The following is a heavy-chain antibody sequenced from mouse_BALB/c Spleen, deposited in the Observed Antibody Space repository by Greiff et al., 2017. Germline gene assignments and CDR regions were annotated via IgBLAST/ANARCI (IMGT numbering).Heavy chain of an antibody. D-gene: IGHD2-14*01. CDR1: GFNIKDTY. CDR2: IDPANGNT. CDR3: AGRYDGWMDY. V-gene: IGHV14-3*02. Sequence: EVHLVESGAELVKPGASVKLSCTASGFNIKDTYMHWVKQRPEQGLEWIGRIDPANGNTKYDPKFQGKATITADTSSNTAYLQLSSLTSEDTAVYYCAGRYDGWMDYWGQGTSVTVSS. J-gene: IGHJ4*01.